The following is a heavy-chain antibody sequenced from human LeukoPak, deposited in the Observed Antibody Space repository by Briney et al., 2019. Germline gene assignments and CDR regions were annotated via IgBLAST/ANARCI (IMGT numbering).Heavy chain of an antibody. CDR3: ANRKSYYYGSGSYGEFDY. Sequence: GGSLRLSCAASGFTFSSYAMSWVRRAPGKGLEWVSAISGSGGSTYYADSVKGRFTISRDNSKNTLYLQMNSLRAEDTAVYYCANRKSYYYGSGSYGEFDYWGQGTLVTVSS. D-gene: IGHD3-10*01. CDR1: GFTFSSYA. CDR2: ISGSGGST. J-gene: IGHJ4*02. V-gene: IGHV3-23*01.